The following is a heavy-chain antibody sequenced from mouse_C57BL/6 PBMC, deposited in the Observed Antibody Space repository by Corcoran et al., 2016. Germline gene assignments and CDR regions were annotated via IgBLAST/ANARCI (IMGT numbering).Heavy chain of an antibody. Sequence: QVQLQQSGAELVKPGASVKISCKASGYAFSSYWMNWVKQRPGKGLEWIGQIYPGDGDTNYNGKFKGKATLTADKSSSTAYMQLSSLTSEDSAVYFCARSYYYGSSYVYFDVWGTGTTVTVSS. CDR3: ARSYYYGSSYVYFDV. CDR2: IYPGDGDT. J-gene: IGHJ1*03. CDR1: GYAFSSYW. V-gene: IGHV1-80*01. D-gene: IGHD1-1*01.